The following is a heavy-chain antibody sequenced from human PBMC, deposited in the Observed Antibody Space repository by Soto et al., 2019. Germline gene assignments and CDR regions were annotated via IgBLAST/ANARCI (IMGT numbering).Heavy chain of an antibody. CDR3: ARGGKLLWFGEPGMDV. V-gene: IGHV3-48*02. CDR2: ISSSSSTI. J-gene: IGHJ6*02. Sequence: GGSLRLSCAASGFTFSSYSMNWVRQAPGKGLEWVSYISSSSSTIYYADSVKGRFTISRDNAKNSLYLQMNSLRDEDTAVYYCARGGKLLWFGEPGMDVWGQGTTVTVSS. CDR1: GFTFSSYS. D-gene: IGHD3-10*01.